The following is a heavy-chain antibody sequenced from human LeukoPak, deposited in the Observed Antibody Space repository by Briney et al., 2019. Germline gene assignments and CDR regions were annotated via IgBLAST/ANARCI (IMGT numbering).Heavy chain of an antibody. CDR1: GGSISSYY. J-gene: IGHJ5*02. D-gene: IGHD2-15*01. CDR3: ARGGRYCSGGSCYSSFDP. CDR2: IYYSGST. Sequence: SETLSLTCTVSGGSISSYYWSWIRQPPGKGLEWIGYIYYSGSTNYNPSLKSRVTISVDTSKNQFSLKLSSVTAADTAVYYCARGGRYCSGGSCYSSFDPWGQGTLVTVSS. V-gene: IGHV4-59*01.